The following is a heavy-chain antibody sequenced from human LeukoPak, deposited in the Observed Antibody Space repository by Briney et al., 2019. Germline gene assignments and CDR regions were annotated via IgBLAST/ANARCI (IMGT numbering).Heavy chain of an antibody. V-gene: IGHV3-48*01. CDR1: GFTFSSYS. J-gene: IGHJ4*02. Sequence: GGSLRLSCAASGFTFSSYSMNWVRQAPGKGLEWVSYISSSSSTIYYADSVKGRFTISRDNAKNSLYLQMNSLTAEDTAVYYCARDYVWGSYRPSYFDYWGQGTLVTVSS. D-gene: IGHD3-16*02. CDR2: ISSSSSTI. CDR3: ARDYVWGSYRPSYFDY.